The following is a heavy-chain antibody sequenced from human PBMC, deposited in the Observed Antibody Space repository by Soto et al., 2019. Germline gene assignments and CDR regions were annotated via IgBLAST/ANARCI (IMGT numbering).Heavy chain of an antibody. Sequence: ASVKVSCKASGGTFSSYAISWVRQAPGQGLEWMGGIIPIFGTANYAQKFQGRVTITADESTSTAYMELSSLRSEDTAVYYCARAGYYYDSSGSFDYWGQGPLVTVSS. CDR1: GGTFSSYA. D-gene: IGHD3-22*01. CDR3: ARAGYYYDSSGSFDY. J-gene: IGHJ4*02. V-gene: IGHV1-69*13. CDR2: IIPIFGTA.